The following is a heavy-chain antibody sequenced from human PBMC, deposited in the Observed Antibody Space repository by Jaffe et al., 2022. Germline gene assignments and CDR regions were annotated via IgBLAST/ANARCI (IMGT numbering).Heavy chain of an antibody. CDR1: GGSFSGYY. V-gene: IGHV4-34*01. Sequence: QVQLQQWGAGLLKPSETLSLTCAVYGGSFSGYYWSWIRQPPGKGLEWIGEINHSGSTNYNPSLKSRVTISVDTSKNQFSLKLSSVTAADTAVYYCARGVVHYYYMDVWGKGTTVTVSS. CDR2: INHSGST. J-gene: IGHJ6*03. D-gene: IGHD6-6*01. CDR3: ARGVVHYYYMDV.